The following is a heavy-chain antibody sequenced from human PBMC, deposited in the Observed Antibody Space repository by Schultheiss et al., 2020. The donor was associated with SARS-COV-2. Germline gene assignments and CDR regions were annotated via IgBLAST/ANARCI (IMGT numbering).Heavy chain of an antibody. CDR2: IWYDGSNK. CDR1: GFSFSDYY. CDR3: ARDGGPTTVDY. Sequence: GGSLRLSCAASGFSFSDYYMTWIRQAPGKGLEWVAVIWYDGSNKYYADSVKGRFTISRDNSKNTLYLQMNSLRDEDTAIYYCARDGGPTTVDYWGQGTLVTVSS. D-gene: IGHD1-26*01. V-gene: IGHV3-33*08. J-gene: IGHJ4*02.